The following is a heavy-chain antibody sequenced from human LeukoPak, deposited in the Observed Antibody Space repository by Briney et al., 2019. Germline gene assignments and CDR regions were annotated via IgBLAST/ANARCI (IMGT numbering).Heavy chain of an antibody. CDR3: ARVTVAEHHFDY. CDR2: ISSNGYNT. Sequence: GGSLRLSCAASGFTFSNYAMHWVRQAPGKGLEYVSAISSNGYNTSYANSVRGRFTISRDNSTNTLYLQMGSLRAEDMAVCYCARVTVAEHHFDYWGQGTLVTVSS. V-gene: IGHV3-64*01. J-gene: IGHJ4*02. D-gene: IGHD1/OR15-1a*01. CDR1: GFTFSNYA.